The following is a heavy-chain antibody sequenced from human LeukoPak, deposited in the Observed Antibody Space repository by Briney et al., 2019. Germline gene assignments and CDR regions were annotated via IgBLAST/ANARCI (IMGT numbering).Heavy chain of an antibody. CDR1: GGSISSYY. D-gene: IGHD6-13*01. CDR2: IYTSGST. V-gene: IGHV4-4*07. Sequence: SETLSLTCTVSGGSISSYYWSWIRQPAGKGLEWIGRIYTSGSTNYNPSLKSRVTMSIDTSKNQFSLKLSSVTAADTAVYYCARADSSSWERWFDPWGQGTLVTVSS. J-gene: IGHJ5*02. CDR3: ARADSSSWERWFDP.